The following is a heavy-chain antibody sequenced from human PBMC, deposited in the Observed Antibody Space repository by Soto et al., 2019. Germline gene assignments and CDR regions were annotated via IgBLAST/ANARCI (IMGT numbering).Heavy chain of an antibody. CDR1: GDSIFSGGYS. Sequence: SETLSLTCAVSGDSIFSGGYSWSWIRQPPGKGLEWIGYIYYSGSTNYNPSLKSRVTISVDTSKNQFTLKLSSVTAADTAVYYCARGSSYGDYPIEYWGQGTLVTVSS. J-gene: IGHJ4*02. D-gene: IGHD4-17*01. CDR2: IYYSGST. V-gene: IGHV4-61*08. CDR3: ARGSSYGDYPIEY.